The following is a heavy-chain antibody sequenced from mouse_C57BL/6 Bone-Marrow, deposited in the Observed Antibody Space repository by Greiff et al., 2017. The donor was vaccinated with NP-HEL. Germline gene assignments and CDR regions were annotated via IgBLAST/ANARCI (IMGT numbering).Heavy chain of an antibody. V-gene: IGHV5-12*01. D-gene: IGHD1-1*01. J-gene: IGHJ1*03. CDR2: ISNGGGST. Sequence: EVQLVESGGGLVQPGGSLKLSCAASGFTFSDYYMYWVRQTPEKRLEWVAYISNGGGSTYYPDTVKGRFTISRDNAKNTLYLQMSRLKSEDTAMYYCARRGTTVVAHWYFDVWGTGTTVTVSS. CDR1: GFTFSDYY. CDR3: ARRGTTVVAHWYFDV.